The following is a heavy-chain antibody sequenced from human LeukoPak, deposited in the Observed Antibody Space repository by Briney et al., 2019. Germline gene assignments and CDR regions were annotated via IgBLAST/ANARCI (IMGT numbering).Heavy chain of an antibody. CDR2: IKSKTDGGTT. Sequence: GGSLRLSCAASGLTFSNAWMSWVRQAPGKGLEWVGRIKSKTDGGTTDYAAPVKGRFTISRDDSKNTLYLQMNSLRTEDTAVYYCTTSPTDPPFDYWGQGTLVTVSS. CDR1: GLTFSNAW. V-gene: IGHV3-15*01. J-gene: IGHJ4*02. CDR3: TTSPTDPPFDY.